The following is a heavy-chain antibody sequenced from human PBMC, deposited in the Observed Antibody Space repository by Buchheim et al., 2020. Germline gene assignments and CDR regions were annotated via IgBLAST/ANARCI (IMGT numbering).Heavy chain of an antibody. Sequence: QVQLVESGGGVVQPGRSLRLSCAASGFTFSSYGMHWVRQAPGKGLEWVAVISYDGSNKYYADSVKGRFTISRDNSKNTLYLQMNSLRAEDTAVYYCARTLPPYYYDSSGYYHFDYWGQGTL. CDR2: ISYDGSNK. V-gene: IGHV3-30*03. CDR3: ARTLPPYYYDSSGYYHFDY. J-gene: IGHJ4*02. D-gene: IGHD3-22*01. CDR1: GFTFSSYG.